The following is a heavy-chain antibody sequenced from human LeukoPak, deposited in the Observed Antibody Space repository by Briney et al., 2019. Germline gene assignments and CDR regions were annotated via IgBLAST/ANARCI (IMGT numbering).Heavy chain of an antibody. V-gene: IGHV4-59*01. CDR1: GGSISSYY. D-gene: IGHD6-25*01. J-gene: IGHJ4*02. CDR2: IYYSGST. CDR3: ARVNSSGGYFDY. Sequence: SETLSLTCTVSGGSISSYYWSWNRQPPGKGLEWIGYIYYSGSTNYNPSLKSRVTISVDTSKNQFSLKLSSVTAADTAVYYCARVNSSGGYFDYWGQGTLVTVSS.